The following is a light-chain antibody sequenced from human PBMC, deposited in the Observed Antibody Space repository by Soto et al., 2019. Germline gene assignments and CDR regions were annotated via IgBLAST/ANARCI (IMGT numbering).Light chain of an antibody. CDR1: QSISSW. V-gene: IGKV1-5*01. J-gene: IGKJ3*01. CDR2: DAS. CDR3: QQYNSYPFT. Sequence: DIQMTQSPSTLSASVGDRVTITCRASQSISSWLAWYQQKPGKAPKLLIYDASSLESGVPSRSSGSGSGTEFTLTIISLHPDDFATYYCQQYNSYPFTFGPGTKVDIK.